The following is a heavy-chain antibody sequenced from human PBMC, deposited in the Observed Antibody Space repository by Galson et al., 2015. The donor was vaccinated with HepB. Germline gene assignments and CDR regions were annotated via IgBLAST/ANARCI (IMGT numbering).Heavy chain of an antibody. CDR1: GYSFTSYW. D-gene: IGHD3-22*01. Sequence: QSGAEVKKPGESLKISCKGSGYSFTSYWIGWVRQVPGKGLEWMGIIYPGDSDIRSGPSFQGQVAISVDKSITTAFLHWSSLKASDTAIYYCAKTHYYDSRCFYPYWYFDLWGRGTLVTVSS. J-gene: IGHJ2*01. CDR3: AKTHYYDSRCFYPYWYFDL. V-gene: IGHV5-51*01. CDR2: IYPGDSDI.